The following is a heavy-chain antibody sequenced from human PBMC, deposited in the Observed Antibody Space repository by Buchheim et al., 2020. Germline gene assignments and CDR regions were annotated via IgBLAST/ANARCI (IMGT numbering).Heavy chain of an antibody. CDR3: ARDRKGDYGDHGDYYYGMDV. CDR2: ISSSSTI. Sequence: EVQLVESGGGLVQPGGSLRLSCAASGFTFSSYSMNWVRQAPGKGLEWVSYISSSSTIYYADSVQGRFTISRDNAKNSLYLQMNSLRAEDTAVYYCARDRKGDYGDHGDYYYGMDVWGQGTT. J-gene: IGHJ6*02. V-gene: IGHV3-48*01. D-gene: IGHD4-17*01. CDR1: GFTFSSYS.